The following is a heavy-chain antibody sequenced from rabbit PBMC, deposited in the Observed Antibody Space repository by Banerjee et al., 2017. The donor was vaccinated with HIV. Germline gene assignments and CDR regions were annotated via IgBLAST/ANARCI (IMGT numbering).Heavy chain of an antibody. J-gene: IGHJ4*01. CDR3: ARDDTDIYAWDFNL. Sequence: EESGGGLVKPEGSLTLTCTASGFTISSSYWICWVRQAPGKGLEWIACIGAGSSGSTYYASWAKGRFTISKTSSTTVTLQMTSLTAADTATYFCARDDTDIYAWDFNLWGPGTLVTVS. V-gene: IGHV1S45*01. CDR1: GFTISSSYW. CDR2: IGAGSSGST. D-gene: IGHD6-1*01.